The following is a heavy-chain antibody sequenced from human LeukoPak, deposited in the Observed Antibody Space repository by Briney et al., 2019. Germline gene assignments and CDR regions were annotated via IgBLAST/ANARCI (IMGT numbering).Heavy chain of an antibody. Sequence: GGSLRLSCVASGFTFSRYDMNWVRLAPGKGLEWVSYIHSGGNTIYYADSVKGRFTISRDYAKNSLYLQMNNLRAEDTAVYYCARGMVGATYFDYWGQGTLVTVSS. CDR3: ARGMVGATYFDY. CDR1: GFTFSRYD. D-gene: IGHD1-26*01. CDR2: IHSGGNTI. V-gene: IGHV3-48*03. J-gene: IGHJ4*02.